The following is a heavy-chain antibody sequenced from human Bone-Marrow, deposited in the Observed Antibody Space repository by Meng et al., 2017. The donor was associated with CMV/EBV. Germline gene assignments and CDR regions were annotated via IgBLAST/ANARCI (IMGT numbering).Heavy chain of an antibody. J-gene: IGHJ4*02. D-gene: IGHD3-3*01. V-gene: IGHV1-2*02. CDR3: ACYYDFWSGPPWN. CDR1: GYTFTGYE. Sequence: CKASGYTFTGYEMHWVRQAPGQGLEWMGWINPNSGGTNYAQKFQGRVTMTRDTSISTAYMELSRLRSDDTAVYYCACYYDFWSGPPWNWGQGTLVTVSS. CDR2: INPNSGGT.